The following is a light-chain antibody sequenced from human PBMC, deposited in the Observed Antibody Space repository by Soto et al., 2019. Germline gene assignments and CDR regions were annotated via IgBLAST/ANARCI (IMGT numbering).Light chain of an antibody. J-gene: IGKJ2*01. Sequence: DIQMTQSPSTLSASVGDRVTITCRASQSISDWLAWYQHKPGKAPKLLIYRPSSLESGVPSRFSGGGSGIEYTQTFNSLKRGNIASCYILLHTSYSTLGQRTKL. CDR1: QSISDW. CDR2: RPS. V-gene: IGKV1-5*03. CDR3: LLHTSYST.